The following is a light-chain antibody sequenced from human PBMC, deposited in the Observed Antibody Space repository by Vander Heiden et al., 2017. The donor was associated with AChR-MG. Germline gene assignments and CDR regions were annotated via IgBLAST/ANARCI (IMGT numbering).Light chain of an antibody. CDR3: QAWDSRSNWV. CDR2: QND. CDR1: RLGNKY. Sequence: SYELTQPPSVSVSPGQTASITCSGDRLGNKYASWYQQKPGQSPVLVIHQNDKRPSGIPERFSGSISGNTATLTISGTQSLDEADYFCQAWDSRSNWVFGGGTKLTVL. V-gene: IGLV3-1*01. J-gene: IGLJ3*02.